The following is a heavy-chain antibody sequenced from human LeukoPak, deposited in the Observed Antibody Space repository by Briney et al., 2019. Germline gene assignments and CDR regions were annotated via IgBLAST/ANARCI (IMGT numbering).Heavy chain of an antibody. Sequence: GGSLRLSCAAPGFTFSSSAMSWVRQAPGKGLEWVSTISGSGDRTYYADSVKGRFTISRDNSKNTLFLHMNSLRAEDTAVYSCAKGYYGSGSYGWFDYWGQGTLVTVSS. CDR2: ISGSGDRT. CDR1: GFTFSSSA. CDR3: AKGYYGSGSYGWFDY. V-gene: IGHV3-23*01. D-gene: IGHD3-10*01. J-gene: IGHJ4*02.